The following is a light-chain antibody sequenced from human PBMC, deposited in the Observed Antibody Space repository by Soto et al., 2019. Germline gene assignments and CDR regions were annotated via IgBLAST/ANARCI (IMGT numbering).Light chain of an antibody. CDR2: EVI. Sequence: QSALTQPPSVSGSPGQSVTISCTGTSSDVGKYNRVSWYQQPPGTAPKLMIYEVINRPSGVPDRFSGSKSGNTASLTISGLQSEDEADYYCSSYTSSNTWVFGGGTKVTVL. J-gene: IGLJ2*01. CDR1: SSDVGKYNR. CDR3: SSYTSSNTWV. V-gene: IGLV2-18*02.